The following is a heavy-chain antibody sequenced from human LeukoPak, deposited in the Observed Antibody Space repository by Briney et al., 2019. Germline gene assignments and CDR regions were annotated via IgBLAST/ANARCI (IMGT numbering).Heavy chain of an antibody. Sequence: PSQTLSLTCTVSGGSISSGDYYWSWIRQPPGKGLEWIGYIYYIGNTFYNPSLKSRVTISVDTSKNQFSLKLSSATAADTAVYYCASAYCGGDCTPYWYFDLWGRGTLVTVSS. CDR2: IYYIGNT. CDR3: ASAYCGGDCTPYWYFDL. J-gene: IGHJ2*01. D-gene: IGHD2-21*02. V-gene: IGHV4-30-4*01. CDR1: GGSISSGDYY.